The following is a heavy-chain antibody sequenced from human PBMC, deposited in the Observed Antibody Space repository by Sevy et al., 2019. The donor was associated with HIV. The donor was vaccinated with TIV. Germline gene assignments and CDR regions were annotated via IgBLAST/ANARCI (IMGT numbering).Heavy chain of an antibody. D-gene: IGHD3-3*02. CDR2: ISYEGSET. V-gene: IGHV3-30-3*01. Sequence: GESLKISCVASGFAFSSHAMHWVRQAPGKGPEWVATISYEGSETFYAASVEGRFTISRDNSKNMLSLQINSLRPEDTAVYYCARDGGFSIKWYPLYWGHGTLVTVSS. CDR3: ARDGGFSIKWYPLY. J-gene: IGHJ4*01. CDR1: GFAFSSHA.